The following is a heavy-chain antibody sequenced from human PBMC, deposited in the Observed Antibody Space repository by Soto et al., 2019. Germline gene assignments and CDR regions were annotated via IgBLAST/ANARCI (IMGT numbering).Heavy chain of an antibody. V-gene: IGHV1-2*02. CDR2: INPNRGFT. D-gene: IGHD2-21*02. CDR3: AGGAAFVTTIPRYGLDV. Sequence: QVQLVQSEAEVKKPGASLRVSCKTSGYTFSDYYIHWLRQAPGQGPEWMGWINPNRGFTKFSQQFQGRVTMTTDTSINTGYMDLTSLMSDATAVYYCAGGAAFVTTIPRYGLDVWGQGTTVTVSS. J-gene: IGHJ6*02. CDR1: GYTFSDYY.